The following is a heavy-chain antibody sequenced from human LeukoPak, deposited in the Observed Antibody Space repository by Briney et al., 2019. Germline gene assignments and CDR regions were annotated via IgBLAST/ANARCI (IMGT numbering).Heavy chain of an antibody. J-gene: IGHJ4*02. Sequence: GGSLRLSCGASGFTFSSYSMNWVRQAPGKGLEWVSYISSSSSIIYYADSVKGRFTISRDNAENSLDLQMNTLRDEDTAVYYCARDGGTTVTLDYWGQGALVTVSS. CDR3: ARDGGTTVTLDY. V-gene: IGHV3-48*02. CDR2: ISSSSSII. D-gene: IGHD4-11*01. CDR1: GFTFSSYS.